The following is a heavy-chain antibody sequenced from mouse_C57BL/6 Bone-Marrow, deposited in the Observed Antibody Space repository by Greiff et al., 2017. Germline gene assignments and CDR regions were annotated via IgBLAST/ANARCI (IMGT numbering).Heavy chain of an antibody. Sequence: EVKLVESGGGLVKPGGSLKLSCAASGFTFSDYGMHWVRQAPEKGLEWVAYISSGSSTIYYADTVKGRFTISRDNAKNTLFLQMTSLRSEDTAMYYCARTVATDFDVWGTGTTVTVSS. D-gene: IGHD1-1*01. V-gene: IGHV5-17*01. CDR3: ARTVATDFDV. J-gene: IGHJ1*03. CDR1: GFTFSDYG. CDR2: ISSGSSTI.